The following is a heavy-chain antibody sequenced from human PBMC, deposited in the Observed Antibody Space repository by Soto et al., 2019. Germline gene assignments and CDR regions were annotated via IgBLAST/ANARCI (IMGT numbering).Heavy chain of an antibody. Sequence: EVQLLESGGGLVQPGGSLRLSCAASGFTFSSYAMSWVRQAPGKGLEWVSAISGSGGSTYYADSVKGRFTISRDNSKNTLYLQMNSLRAEDTAVYYCARKGYSSSSREAFDYWGQGTLVTVSS. CDR2: ISGSGGST. J-gene: IGHJ4*02. V-gene: IGHV3-23*01. CDR1: GFTFSSYA. CDR3: ARKGYSSSSREAFDY. D-gene: IGHD6-6*01.